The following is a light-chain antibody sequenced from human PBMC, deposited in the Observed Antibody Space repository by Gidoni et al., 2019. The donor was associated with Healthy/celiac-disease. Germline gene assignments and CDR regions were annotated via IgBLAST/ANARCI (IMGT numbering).Light chain of an antibody. Sequence: QSVWTQPTSASGTHGQTITIPCSESTSNIGSNPVNWYQHIPGASPKLLIYSNSQRPSGVPDRFSGSKSGTSAALAISDLQSEDDADYYCATWVDRLNGLTFGGGTKLTVL. J-gene: IGLJ2*01. CDR2: SNS. CDR3: ATWVDRLNGLT. CDR1: TSNIGSNP. V-gene: IGLV1-44*01.